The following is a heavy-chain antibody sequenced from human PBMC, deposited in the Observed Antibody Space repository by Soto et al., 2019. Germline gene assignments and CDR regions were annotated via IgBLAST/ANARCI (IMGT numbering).Heavy chain of an antibody. CDR2: ISSNGGST. V-gene: IGHV3-64*01. J-gene: IGHJ4*02. CDR1: GFTFSSYA. CDR3: ARGPGYYFDY. Sequence: ESGGGLVQPGGSLRLPCAASGFTFSSYAMHWVRQAPGKGLEYVSAISSNGGSTYYANSVKGRFTISRDNSKNTLYLQMGSLRAEDMAVYYCARGPGYYFDYWGQGTLVTVSS.